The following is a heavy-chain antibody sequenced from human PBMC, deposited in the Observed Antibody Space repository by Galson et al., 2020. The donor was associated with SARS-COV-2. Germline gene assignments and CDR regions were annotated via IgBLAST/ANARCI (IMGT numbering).Heavy chain of an antibody. CDR2: INPSDGST. CDR1: GYTFTSTSDY. J-gene: IGHJ4*02. CDR3: ARARTLDYDTSGYHYSCEL. V-gene: IGHV1-46*01. D-gene: IGHD3-22*01. Sequence: ASVKVSCKASGYTFTSTSDYMHWLRQAPGQGLEWMGLINPSDGSTNYAQNFQGKVTMTRDTSTTTVYMELSSLRSEDTAVYYCARARTLDYDTSGYHYSCELWGQGTLVTVSS.